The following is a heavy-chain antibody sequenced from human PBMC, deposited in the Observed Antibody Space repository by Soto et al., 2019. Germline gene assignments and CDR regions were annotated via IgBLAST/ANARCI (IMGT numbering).Heavy chain of an antibody. Sequence: GGSLRLSCAASGFTFSSYSMNWVRQAPGKGLEWVSYISSSSSTIYYADSVKGRFTISRDNAKNSLYLQMNSLRDEDTAVYYCARRKGVGATDYYYGMDVWGKGPTVTVSS. V-gene: IGHV3-48*02. CDR1: GFTFSSYS. J-gene: IGHJ6*04. D-gene: IGHD1-26*01. CDR3: ARRKGVGATDYYYGMDV. CDR2: ISSSSSTI.